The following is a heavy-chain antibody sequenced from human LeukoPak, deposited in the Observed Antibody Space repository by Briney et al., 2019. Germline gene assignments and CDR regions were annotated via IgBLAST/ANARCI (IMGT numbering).Heavy chain of an antibody. D-gene: IGHD1-20*01. J-gene: IGHJ6*03. V-gene: IGHV1-2*02. CDR1: GYTFTSYG. CDR2: ISPNSGDT. CDR3: ASPRYNWNYPDV. Sequence: GASVKVSCKASGYTFTSYGISWVRQAPGQGLEWMGWISPNSGDTNSAQKFQGRVTMTRDTSISTAYMELSWLRTDDTAVYYCASPRYNWNYPDVWGKGTTVTVSS.